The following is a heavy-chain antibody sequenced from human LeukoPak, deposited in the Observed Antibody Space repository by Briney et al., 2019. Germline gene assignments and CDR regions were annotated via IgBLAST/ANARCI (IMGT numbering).Heavy chain of an antibody. J-gene: IGHJ5*02. Sequence: GGSLRLSCAASGFTFSDYYMSWIRQAPGKGLEWVSYISSSGSTIYYADSVKGRFTISRDNAKNSLYLQMNSLRAEDTAVYYCARDLVIVVELGLWFDPWGQGTLVTVSS. CDR2: ISSSGSTI. V-gene: IGHV3-11*04. D-gene: IGHD2-21*01. CDR3: ARDLVIVVELGLWFDP. CDR1: GFTFSDYY.